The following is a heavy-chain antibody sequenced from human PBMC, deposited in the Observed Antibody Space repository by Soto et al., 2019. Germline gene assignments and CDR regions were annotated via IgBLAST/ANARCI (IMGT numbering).Heavy chain of an antibody. CDR2: ISYDGSNT. J-gene: IGHJ3*02. CDR3: ARVPGYCTNGICYSAAFDI. Sequence: GGSLRLSCAASGFTFSSYAVHWVRQAPGKGLEWVAVISYDGSNTYYADSVKGRFTISRDNSKNTLYLQMNSLRAEDTAVYYCARVPGYCTNGICYSAAFDIWGQGTMVTVSS. CDR1: GFTFSSYA. V-gene: IGHV3-30-3*01. D-gene: IGHD2-8*01.